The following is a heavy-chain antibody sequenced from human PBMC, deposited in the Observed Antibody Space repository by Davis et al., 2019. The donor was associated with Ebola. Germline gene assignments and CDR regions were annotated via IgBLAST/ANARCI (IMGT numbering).Heavy chain of an antibody. J-gene: IGHJ4*02. CDR2: ISGGAGGT. Sequence: PGGSLRLSCAASGFTFSTYAMTWVRQAPGKGLAWVSAISGGAGGTHYADSVKGRFTISRDNSKNTLYLQMNSLGAEDTAVYYCAKNFGLLDYWGQGTLVTVSS. V-gene: IGHV3-23*01. D-gene: IGHD3/OR15-3a*01. CDR3: AKNFGLLDY. CDR1: GFTFSTYA.